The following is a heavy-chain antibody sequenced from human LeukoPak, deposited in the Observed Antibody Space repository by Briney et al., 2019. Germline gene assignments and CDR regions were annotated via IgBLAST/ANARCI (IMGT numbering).Heavy chain of an antibody. CDR1: GYTFTNYA. V-gene: IGHV1-18*01. J-gene: IGHJ4*02. D-gene: IGHD6-6*01. CDR3: AIEYSSSSVESY. CDR2: ISAYNGNT. Sequence: GASVKVSCKASGYTFTNYAISWVRQAPGQGLEWMGWISAYNGNTNYAQNLQGRVTMTTDTSTSTAYMELRSLRSEDTAVYYCAIEYSSSSVESYWGQGTLVTVSS.